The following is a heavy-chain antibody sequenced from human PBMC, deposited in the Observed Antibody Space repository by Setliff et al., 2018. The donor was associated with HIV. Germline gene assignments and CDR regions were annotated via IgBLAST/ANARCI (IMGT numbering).Heavy chain of an antibody. CDR2: ISHGGATK. Sequence: GGSLRLSCEAPGFPLYTYDMNWVRQAPGKALEWISFISHGGATKYYADSVKGRFTISRDNSKNTLYLQMNSLRVEDTAVYHCARSPQGGYFDYWGQGTLVTVSS. J-gene: IGHJ4*02. CDR1: GFPLYTYD. CDR3: ARSPQGGYFDY. V-gene: IGHV3-48*01.